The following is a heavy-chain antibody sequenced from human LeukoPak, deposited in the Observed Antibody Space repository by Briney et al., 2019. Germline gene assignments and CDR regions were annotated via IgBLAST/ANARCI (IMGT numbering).Heavy chain of an antibody. CDR3: AILSWDGRGSFY. CDR1: GFTFSTYS. CDR2: IRSGGGNT. Sequence: PGGSLRLSCAASGFTFSTYSMSWVRQAPGKGLEWVSAIRSGGGNTYYADSVRGRFTISRDNSRGTLSLQMNSLRAEDTAVYFCAILSWDGRGSFYWGQGTLVTVSS. D-gene: IGHD2/OR15-2a*01. J-gene: IGHJ4*02. V-gene: IGHV3-23*01.